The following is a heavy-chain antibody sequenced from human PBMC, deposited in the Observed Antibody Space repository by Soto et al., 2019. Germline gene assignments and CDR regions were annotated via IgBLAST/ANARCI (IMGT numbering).Heavy chain of an antibody. CDR2: IRGGGDST. D-gene: IGHD3-22*01. CDR1: GLRLRNFA. J-gene: IGHJ4*02. CDR3: AKDESTGYVELY. Sequence: GGSLRLSCAASGLRLRNFAMNWVRQAPGKGLEWISTIRGGGDSTYYADSVRGRFTVSRDDSKNTVYRQMNSLRVEDTALYYCAKDESTGYVELYWGLGTLVTVSS. V-gene: IGHV3-23*01.